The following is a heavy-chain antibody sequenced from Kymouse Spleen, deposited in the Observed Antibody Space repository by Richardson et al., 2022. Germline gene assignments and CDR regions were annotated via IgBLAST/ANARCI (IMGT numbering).Heavy chain of an antibody. CDR1: GGSISSSSYY. D-gene: IGHD2-2*02. J-gene: IGHJ2*01. Sequence: QLQLQESGPGLVKPSETLSLTCTVSGGSISSSSYYWGWIRQPPGKGLEWIGSIYYSGSTYYNPSLKSRVTISVDTSKNQFSLKLSSVTAADTAVYYCARSYCSSTSCYRDYWYFDLWGRGTLVTVSS. V-gene: IGHV4-39*01. CDR2: IYYSGST. CDR3: ARSYCSSTSCYRDYWYFDL.